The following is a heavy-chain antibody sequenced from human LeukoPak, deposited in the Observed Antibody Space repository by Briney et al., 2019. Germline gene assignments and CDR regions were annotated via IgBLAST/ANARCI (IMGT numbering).Heavy chain of an antibody. Sequence: GGSLRLSCAASGFTFDDYAMHWVRHAPGKGLEWVSGISWNSGSIGYADSVKGRFTISRDNAKNSLYLQMNSLRAEDTALYYCAKDQRIAAAGITFFDYWGQGTLVTVSS. CDR2: ISWNSGSI. CDR3: AKDQRIAAAGITFFDY. CDR1: GFTFDDYA. D-gene: IGHD6-13*01. V-gene: IGHV3-9*01. J-gene: IGHJ4*02.